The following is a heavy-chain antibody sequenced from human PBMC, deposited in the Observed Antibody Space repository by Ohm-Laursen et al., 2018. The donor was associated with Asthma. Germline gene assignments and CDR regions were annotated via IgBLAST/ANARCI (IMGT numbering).Heavy chain of an antibody. CDR3: ARDYYDSSGYYYEGGFDY. J-gene: IGHJ4*02. Sequence: SLRLSCTAPGFTFSSYGMHWVRQAPGKGLEWVAVIWYDGSNKYYADSVKGRFTISRDNSKNTLYLQMNSLRAEDTAVYYCARDYYDSSGYYYEGGFDYWGQGTLVTVSS. D-gene: IGHD3-22*01. CDR1: GFTFSSYG. CDR2: IWYDGSNK. V-gene: IGHV3-33*01.